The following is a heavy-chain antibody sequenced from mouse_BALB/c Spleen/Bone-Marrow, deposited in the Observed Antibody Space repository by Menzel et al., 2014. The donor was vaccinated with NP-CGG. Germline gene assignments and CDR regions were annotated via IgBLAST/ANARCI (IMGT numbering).Heavy chain of an antibody. D-gene: IGHD3-1*01. CDR2: IHPESGGT. V-gene: IGHV1-15*01. J-gene: IGHJ2*01. CDR1: GYTFTDYE. Sequence: VQLLQFGAELVRPGASVKLSCKALGYTFTDYEMHWVKQTPVHGLEWIGVIHPESGGTAYNQKFKGKATLTADKSSTTAYMDLNSLTSEDSAVYYCTRDWGLRWGQGTTLTVSS. CDR3: TRDWGLR.